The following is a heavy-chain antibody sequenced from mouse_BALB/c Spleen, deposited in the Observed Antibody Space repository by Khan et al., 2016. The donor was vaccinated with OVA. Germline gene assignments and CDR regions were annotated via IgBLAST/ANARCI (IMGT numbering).Heavy chain of an antibody. V-gene: IGHV5-6*01. CDR2: ISSGGGYT. D-gene: IGHD1-2*01. Sequence: EVQLQESGGDLVKPGGSLKLSCAASGFTFSSYGMSWVRQTPDKRLEWVATISSGGGYTYYHDSVRGRFTISRDKAKNHLYLQMSSLTSEDTAMDYCSRTSTTAKGDYEVFDYWGQGTTVTVSS. CDR1: GFTFSSYG. CDR3: SRTSTTAKGDYEVFDY. J-gene: IGHJ4*01.